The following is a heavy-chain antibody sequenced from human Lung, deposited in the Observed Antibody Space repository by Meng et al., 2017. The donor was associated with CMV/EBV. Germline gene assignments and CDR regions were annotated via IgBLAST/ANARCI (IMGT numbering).Heavy chain of an antibody. Sequence: SVXVSXXASGGTFSSYAISWVRQAPGQGLEWMGGIIPIFGTANYAQKFQGRVTITTDESTSTAYMELSSLRSEDTAVYYCASQEAGPYSGYEGRFDYWGQGTXVTVSS. D-gene: IGHD5-12*01. V-gene: IGHV1-69*05. J-gene: IGHJ4*02. CDR2: IIPIFGTA. CDR3: ASQEAGPYSGYEGRFDY. CDR1: GGTFSSYA.